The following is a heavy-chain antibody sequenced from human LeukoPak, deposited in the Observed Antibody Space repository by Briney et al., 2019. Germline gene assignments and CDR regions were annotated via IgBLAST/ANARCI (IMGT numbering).Heavy chain of an antibody. D-gene: IGHD3-10*01. CDR2: ISAYNGNT. CDR1: GYTFTSYG. J-gene: IGHJ6*02. Sequence: ASVKVSCKASGYTFTSYGISWVRQAPGQGLEWMGWISAYNGNTNYAQELQGRVTMTTDTSTSTAYMELRSLRSDDTAVYYCARDLAYYAVYYYYGMDVWGQGTTVTVSS. V-gene: IGHV1-18*01. CDR3: ARDLAYYAVYYYYGMDV.